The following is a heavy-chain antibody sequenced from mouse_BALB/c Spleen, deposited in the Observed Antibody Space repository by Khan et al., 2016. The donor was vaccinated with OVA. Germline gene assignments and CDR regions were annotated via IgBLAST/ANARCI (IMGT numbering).Heavy chain of an antibody. CDR1: GFSLTSYG. CDR3: ARLEDI. J-gene: IGHJ2*01. V-gene: IGHV2-9*02. D-gene: IGHD1-3*01. CDR2: IWAGGST. Sequence: QVQLKESGPGLVAPSQSLSITCTVSGFSLTSYGVHWVRQPPGKGLEWLGVIWAGGSTNYNSALMSRLSISKGNPKSPRFLKMNSLQNDDTAMYYCARLEDIWGQGTTHTVSS.